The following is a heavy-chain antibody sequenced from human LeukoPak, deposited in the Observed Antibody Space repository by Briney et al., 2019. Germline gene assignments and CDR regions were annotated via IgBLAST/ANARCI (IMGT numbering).Heavy chain of an antibody. Sequence: PSETLSLTCTVSTASLSGHYWSWIRPPPGKGLEWIAYIYSSGTTKYNPSLNSRVTISLDASKNQFSLNLTSVTAADTAVYYCARGGDGYNYVDYWGQGTLVTVSS. J-gene: IGHJ4*02. CDR1: TASLSGHY. CDR2: IYSSGTT. D-gene: IGHD5-24*01. CDR3: ARGGDGYNYVDY. V-gene: IGHV4-59*11.